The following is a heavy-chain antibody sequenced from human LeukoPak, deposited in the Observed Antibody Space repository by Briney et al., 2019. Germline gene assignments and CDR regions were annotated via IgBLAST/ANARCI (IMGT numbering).Heavy chain of an antibody. D-gene: IGHD5-18*01. V-gene: IGHV4-30-2*01. CDR2: IYHSGST. J-gene: IGHJ4*02. Sequence: SQTLSLTCAVSGGSISSGGYSWSWIRQPPGKGLEWIGYIYHSGSTYYNPSLKSRVTISVDRSKNQFSLKLSSVTAADTAVYYCVRFSTGYSYGTTFDYWGQGTLVTVSS. CDR1: GGSISSGGYS. CDR3: VRFSTGYSYGTTFDY.